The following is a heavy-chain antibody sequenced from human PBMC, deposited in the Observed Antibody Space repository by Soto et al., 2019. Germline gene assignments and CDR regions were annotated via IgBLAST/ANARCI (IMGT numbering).Heavy chain of an antibody. Sequence: SETLSLTCTVSGASISSYYWSWIRQPPGKRLEWLGYIYYSGSTNYNPSLKSRVTISVDTSKDQFSLKLSSVTAADTAVYYCAGTYYDFWSGHSYWFDPWGQGTLVTVSS. CDR1: GASISSYY. CDR3: AGTYYDFWSGHSYWFDP. D-gene: IGHD3-3*01. V-gene: IGHV4-59*01. J-gene: IGHJ5*02. CDR2: IYYSGST.